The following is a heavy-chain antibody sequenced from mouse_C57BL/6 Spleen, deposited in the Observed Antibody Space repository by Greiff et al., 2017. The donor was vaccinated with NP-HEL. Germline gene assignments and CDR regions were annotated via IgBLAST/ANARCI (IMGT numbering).Heavy chain of an antibody. D-gene: IGHD2-5*01. V-gene: IGHV1-22*01. J-gene: IGHJ2*01. CDR3: AIARYSNYDY. Sequence: EVQLQQSGPELVKPGASVKMSCKASGYTFTDYNMHWVKQSHGKSLEWIGYINPNNGGTSYNQKFKGKATLTVNKSSSTAYMELRSLTSEDSAVYYCAIARYSNYDYWGQGTTLTVSS. CDR2: INPNNGGT. CDR1: GYTFTDYN.